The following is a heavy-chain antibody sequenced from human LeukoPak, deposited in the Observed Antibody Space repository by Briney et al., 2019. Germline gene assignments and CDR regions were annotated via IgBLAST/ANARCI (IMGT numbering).Heavy chain of an antibody. CDR1: GGSFSGYY. CDR3: ARTGPRYYYMDV. CDR2: INHSGST. V-gene: IGHV4-34*01. Sequence: PSETLSLTCAVYGGSFSGYYWSWIRQPPGKGLEWIGEINHSGSTNYNPPLKSRVTISVDTSKNQFSLKLSSVTAADTAVYYCARTGPRYYYMDVWGKGTTVTVSS. J-gene: IGHJ6*03.